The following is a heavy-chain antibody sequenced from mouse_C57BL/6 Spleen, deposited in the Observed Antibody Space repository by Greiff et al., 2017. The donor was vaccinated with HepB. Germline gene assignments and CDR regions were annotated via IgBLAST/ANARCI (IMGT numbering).Heavy chain of an antibody. J-gene: IGHJ2*01. Sequence: EVQGVESGGGLVKPGGSLKLSCAASGFTFSDYGMHWVRQAPEKGLEWVAYISRGSSTIYYAATVKGRFTISRDNAKNTLFLQMTSLRSEDTAMYYCARERVRERFDDWGKGTTLTVSS. CDR2: ISRGSSTI. CDR3: ARERVRERFDD. D-gene: IGHD2-14*01. V-gene: IGHV5-17*01. CDR1: GFTFSDYG.